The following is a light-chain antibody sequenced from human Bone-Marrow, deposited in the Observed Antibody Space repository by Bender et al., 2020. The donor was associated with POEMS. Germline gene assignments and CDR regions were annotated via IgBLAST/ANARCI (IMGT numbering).Light chain of an antibody. Sequence: QSALTQPRSVSGSPGQSVTISCTGTSGDVGAYDYVSWYQHHPGKAPKLMIYDVSMRPSGVPDRFSGSKSGNTASLTISGLHVEDEGDYYCCSYAGSYTYVFGTGTKVVVL. V-gene: IGLV2-11*01. CDR3: CSYAGSYTYV. CDR2: DVS. CDR1: SGDVGAYDY. J-gene: IGLJ1*01.